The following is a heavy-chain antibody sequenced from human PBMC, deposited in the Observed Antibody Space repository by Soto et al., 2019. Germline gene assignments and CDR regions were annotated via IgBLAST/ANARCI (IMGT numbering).Heavy chain of an antibody. D-gene: IGHD1-26*01. CDR3: ARSPGIYFAY. CDR2: IYYSGST. Sequence: SETLSLTCTVSGGSISGYYWSWIRQPPGKGLEWIGFIYYSGSTNYNPSLKSRVTISVDTSKNQFSLKLSSVTAADTAVYYCARSPGIYFAYWGQGAMVTVSS. V-gene: IGHV4-59*01. CDR1: GGSISGYY. J-gene: IGHJ4*02.